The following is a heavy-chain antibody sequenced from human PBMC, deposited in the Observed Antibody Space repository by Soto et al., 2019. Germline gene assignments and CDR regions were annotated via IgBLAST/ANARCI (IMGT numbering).Heavy chain of an antibody. V-gene: IGHV3-30*18. D-gene: IGHD3-9*01. Sequence: SLRLSCAASGFTFSSYGMHWVRQSPVKGLELVAVISYDGSNKYYADSVKGRFTISRDNSKNTLYLQMNSLRAEDTAVYYCAKGVLALRAYYDILTGYYEPFDYWGQGTLVT. J-gene: IGHJ4*02. CDR2: ISYDGSNK. CDR1: GFTFSSYG. CDR3: AKGVLALRAYYDILTGYYEPFDY.